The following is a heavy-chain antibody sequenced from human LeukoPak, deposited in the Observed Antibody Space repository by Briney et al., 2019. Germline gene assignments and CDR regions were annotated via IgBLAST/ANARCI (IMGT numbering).Heavy chain of an antibody. D-gene: IGHD3-10*01. CDR2: ISSSGSTI. V-gene: IGHV3-48*03. CDR1: GFTFSSYE. J-gene: IGHJ4*02. Sequence: GSLRLSCAASGFTFSSYEMNWVRQAPGKGLEWVSYISSSGSTIYYADSVKGRFTISRDNSKNTLYLQMNSLRVEDTAVYYCARDSSMLRGPLVIYYFDFWGQGTLVTVSS. CDR3: ARDSSMLRGPLVIYYFDF.